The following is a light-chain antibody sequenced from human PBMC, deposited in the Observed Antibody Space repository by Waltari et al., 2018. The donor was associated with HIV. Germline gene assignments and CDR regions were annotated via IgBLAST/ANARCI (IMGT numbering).Light chain of an antibody. Sequence: DILLTLSPDSLVVSLVDRPTFHCPSSQSVLYTSNNRNYLAWYQQKPGQPPKLLIYWASTREAGVPDRFSGRGSGTDFTLTISSLQAEDVAVYYCQQYYSTPWTFGQGTKGEIK. CDR1: QSVLYTSNNRNY. J-gene: IGKJ1*01. CDR3: QQYYSTPWT. V-gene: IGKV4-1*01. CDR2: WAS.